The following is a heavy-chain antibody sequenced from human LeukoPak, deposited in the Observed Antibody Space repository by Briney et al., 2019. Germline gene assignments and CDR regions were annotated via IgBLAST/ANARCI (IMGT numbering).Heavy chain of an antibody. D-gene: IGHD2-2*01. CDR2: IYTSGST. CDR3: ARVDCSSTSCYGDAFDI. V-gene: IGHV4-4*07. J-gene: IGHJ3*02. CDR1: GGSISSYY. Sequence: SETLSLTCTVSGGSISSYYWSWIRQPAGKGLEWIGRIYTSGSTNYNPSLRSRVTMSVDTSKNQFSLKLSSVTAADTAVYYCARVDCSSTSCYGDAFDIWGQGTMVTVSS.